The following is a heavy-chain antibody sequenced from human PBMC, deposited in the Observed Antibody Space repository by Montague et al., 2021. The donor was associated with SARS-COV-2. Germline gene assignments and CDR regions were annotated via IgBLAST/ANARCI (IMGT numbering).Heavy chain of an antibody. CDR2: IYYSGST. V-gene: IGHV4-39*01. CDR3: ARQRIYRSSTSCYDNWFDP. CDR1: GGSISSSSYY. J-gene: IGHJ5*02. D-gene: IGHD2-2*01. Sequence: SETLSLTCTVSGGSISSSSYYWGWIRQPPGKGLEWIGSIYYSGSTYYNPSLKSRVTISVDTSKNQFSLKLSSVTAADTAVYYWARQRIYRSSTSCYDNWFDPWGQGTLVTVSS.